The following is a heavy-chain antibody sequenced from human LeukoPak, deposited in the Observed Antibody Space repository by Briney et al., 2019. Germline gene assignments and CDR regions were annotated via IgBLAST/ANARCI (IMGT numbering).Heavy chain of an antibody. Sequence: ASVKVSCKASGYTFTVYYMHWVRQAPGQGLESMGWINPNSGGTNYAQKFQGWVTMTRDTSISTAYMELSRLRSDDTAVYYCARGRNYDILTGYYDPWGQGTLVTVSS. CDR2: INPNSGGT. D-gene: IGHD3-9*01. J-gene: IGHJ5*02. CDR1: GYTFTVYY. CDR3: ARGRNYDILTGYYDP. V-gene: IGHV1-2*04.